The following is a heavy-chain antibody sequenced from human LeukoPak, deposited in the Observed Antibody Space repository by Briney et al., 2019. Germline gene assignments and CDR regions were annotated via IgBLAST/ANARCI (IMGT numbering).Heavy chain of an antibody. D-gene: IGHD3-16*01. CDR3: AKSIGGRPYGS. Sequence: PSETLSLTCTVSGGSISSRSHYWGWFRQPPGKGLEWIGSIPYSGSPYDNPSLKSRVTISVDTSKNHFSLKLSSVTAADTAVYYCAKSIGGRPYGSWGQGTLVTVSA. CDR2: IPYSGSP. V-gene: IGHV4-39*02. J-gene: IGHJ5*02. CDR1: GGSISSRSHY.